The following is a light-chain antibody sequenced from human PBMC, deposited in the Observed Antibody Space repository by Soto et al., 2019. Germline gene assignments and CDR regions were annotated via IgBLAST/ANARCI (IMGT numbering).Light chain of an antibody. J-gene: IGLJ2*01. Sequence: QSALTQPACVSGSPGQSITISCTGTSSDVGGYNYVSWYQQHPGKAPKVMIYDVSNRPSGVSNRFSGSKSGNTASLTISGLQPEDEAEYYCSSYTSSTALVVFGGGTKLTVL. CDR1: SSDVGGYNY. CDR2: DVS. CDR3: SSYTSSTALVV. V-gene: IGLV2-14*01.